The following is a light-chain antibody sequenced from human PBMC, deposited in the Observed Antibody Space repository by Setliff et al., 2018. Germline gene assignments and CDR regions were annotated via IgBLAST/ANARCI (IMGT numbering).Light chain of an antibody. V-gene: IGLV2-23*02. Sequence: QSALAQPASVSGSPGQSITISCTGTSSDVGAYSLVAWYQHHPGKVPKLMIYEVNKRPSGVSTRFSGSKSGNTASLTISGLQAEDEADYYCCSYAGRGTGVFGTGTKVTVL. CDR3: CSYAGRGTGV. CDR2: EVN. J-gene: IGLJ1*01. CDR1: SSDVGAYSL.